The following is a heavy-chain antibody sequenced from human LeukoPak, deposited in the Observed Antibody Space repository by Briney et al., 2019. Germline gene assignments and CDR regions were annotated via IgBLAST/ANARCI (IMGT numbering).Heavy chain of an antibody. CDR1: GFPFSSYW. D-gene: IGHD5-18*01. J-gene: IGHJ4*02. V-gene: IGHV3-74*01. Sequence: PGGSLRLSCAASGFPFSSYWMHWVRKAPGKGLVWVSRINSDGSSTSYADSVKGRFTISRDNAKNTLYLQVNSLRAEDTAVYYCASGPPPGYSYVYWGQGTLVTVSS. CDR3: ASGPPPGYSYVY. CDR2: INSDGSST.